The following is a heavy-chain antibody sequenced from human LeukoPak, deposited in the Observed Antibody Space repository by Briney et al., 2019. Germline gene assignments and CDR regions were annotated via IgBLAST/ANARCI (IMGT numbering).Heavy chain of an antibody. D-gene: IGHD6-19*01. J-gene: IGHJ6*03. CDR3: ARDREAVAGYYYYYMDV. V-gene: IGHV1-2*02. CDR1: GYTFTGYY. CDR2: INPNSGGT. Sequence: ASVKVSCKASGYTFTGYYIHWVRQAPGQGLEWMGWINPNSGGTNYAQKFQGRVTMTRDTSISTAYMELSRLRSDDTAVYYCARDREAVAGYYYYYMDVWGKGTTVTVSS.